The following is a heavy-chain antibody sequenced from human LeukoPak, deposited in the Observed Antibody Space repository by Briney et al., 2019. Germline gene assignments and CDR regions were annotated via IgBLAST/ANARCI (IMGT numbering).Heavy chain of an antibody. D-gene: IGHD3-22*01. CDR2: IYYSGST. CDR3: ARSPKYYYDSSGYFGDY. J-gene: IGHJ4*02. V-gene: IGHV4-61*01. Sequence: SETLSLTCTVSGGSVSSGSYYWSWIRQPPGKGLEWIGYIYYSGSTNYNPSLKSRVTISVDTSKNQFSLKLSSVTAADTAVYYCARSPKYYYDSSGYFGDYWGRGTLVTVSS. CDR1: GGSVSSGSYY.